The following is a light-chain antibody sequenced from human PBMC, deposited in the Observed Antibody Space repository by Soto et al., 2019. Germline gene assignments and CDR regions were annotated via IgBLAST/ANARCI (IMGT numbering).Light chain of an antibody. CDR1: SSNIGGNS. Sequence: SFLTHTPSFSASPGHKFTISCSGSSSNIGGNSVSWYQQLPGTAPKLLIYDDNKRPSGIPDRFSGSKSGTSATLGITGLQTGDEADYYCGSWDRSLSDYVLGTGTKVTVL. CDR3: GSWDRSLSDYV. J-gene: IGLJ1*01. V-gene: IGLV1-51*01. CDR2: DDN.